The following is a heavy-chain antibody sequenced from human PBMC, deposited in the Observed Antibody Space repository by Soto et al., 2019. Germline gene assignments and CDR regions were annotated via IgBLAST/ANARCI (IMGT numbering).Heavy chain of an antibody. CDR2: IYHSGST. J-gene: IGHJ5*02. D-gene: IGHD2-15*01. Sequence: QVQLQESGPGLVKPSGTLSLTCAVSGGSISSSNWWSWVRQPPGKGLEWIGEIYHSGSTNYNPSLNRRATITVDKSKNQFRLKLSPVTAADTAVYYCARGYCSGRSCYVVGGANWFDPWGQGTLVTVSS. CDR3: ARGYCSGRSCYVVGGANWFDP. CDR1: GGSISSSNW. V-gene: IGHV4-4*02.